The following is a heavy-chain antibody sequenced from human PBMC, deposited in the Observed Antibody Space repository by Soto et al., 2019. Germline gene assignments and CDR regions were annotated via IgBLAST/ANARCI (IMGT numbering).Heavy chain of an antibody. CDR2: IRNTGST. CDR1: GDSLGSHY. CDR3: ARPLFYNMYPDV. J-gene: IGHJ6*02. Sequence: QLLLRASGPGLVKPSETLALTCTVSGDSLGSHYWSWIRQTPGKGLEWIGYIRNTGSTKYNPSLQSRVTMSIDTSKNQISLRLTSESAADTAFYSCARPLFYNMYPDVWGEGTPVTVSS. D-gene: IGHD2-21*01. V-gene: IGHV4-59*08.